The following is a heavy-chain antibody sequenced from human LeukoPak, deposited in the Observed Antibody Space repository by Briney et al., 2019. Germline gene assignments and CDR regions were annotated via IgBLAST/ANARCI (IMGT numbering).Heavy chain of an antibody. CDR1: GYTLTELS. CDR2: FDPEDGET. D-gene: IGHD6-13*01. Sequence: ASVKVSCKVSGYTLTELSMHWVRQAPGKGLEWMGGFDPEDGETIYAQKLQGRVTMTTDTSTSTAYMELRSLRSDDTAVYYCARNIAAAGTVDYWGQGTLVTVSS. V-gene: IGHV1-24*01. CDR3: ARNIAAAGTVDY. J-gene: IGHJ4*02.